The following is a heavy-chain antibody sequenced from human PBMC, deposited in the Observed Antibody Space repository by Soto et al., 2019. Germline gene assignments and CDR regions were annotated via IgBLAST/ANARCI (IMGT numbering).Heavy chain of an antibody. CDR1: GFTFSSYW. Sequence: EVQLVESGGGLVQPGGSLRLSCAASGFTFSSYWMSWVRQAPGKGLEWVANIKQDGSEKYYVDSVKGRFTISRDNAKNSLYLHMNSLRAEDTAVYYCASALWFGEFPDYWGQGTLVTVSS. CDR2: IKQDGSEK. V-gene: IGHV3-7*03. J-gene: IGHJ4*02. D-gene: IGHD3-10*01. CDR3: ASALWFGEFPDY.